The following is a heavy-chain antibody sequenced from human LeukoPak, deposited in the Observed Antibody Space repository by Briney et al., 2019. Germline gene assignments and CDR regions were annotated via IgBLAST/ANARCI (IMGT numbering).Heavy chain of an antibody. CDR1: GFTFSSYG. Sequence: GGSLGLSCAASGFTFSSYGMHWVRQAPGKGLEWVAVIWYGGSNKYYADSVKGRFTISRDNSKNTLYLQMNSLRAEDTAVYYCARGYCSGGSCYFFDYWGQGTLVTVSS. V-gene: IGHV3-33*08. D-gene: IGHD2-15*01. CDR3: ARGYCSGGSCYFFDY. CDR2: IWYGGSNK. J-gene: IGHJ4*02.